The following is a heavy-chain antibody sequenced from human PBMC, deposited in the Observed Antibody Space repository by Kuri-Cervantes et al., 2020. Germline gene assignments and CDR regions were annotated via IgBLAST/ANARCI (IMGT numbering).Heavy chain of an antibody. CDR1: GGSTSSGDYY. CDR2: IYYSGST. Sequence: LRLSCTVSGGSTSSGDYYWSWIRQPPGKGLEWIGYIYYSGSTYYNPSLKSRVTISVDTSKNQFSLKLSSVTAADTAVYYCARLGVELWFGEPRPNWFDPWGQGTLVTVSS. D-gene: IGHD3-10*01. J-gene: IGHJ5*02. V-gene: IGHV4-30-4*01. CDR3: ARLGVELWFGEPRPNWFDP.